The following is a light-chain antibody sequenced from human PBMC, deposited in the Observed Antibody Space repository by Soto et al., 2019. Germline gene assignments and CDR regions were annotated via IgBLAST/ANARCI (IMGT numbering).Light chain of an antibody. Sequence: QSVLTQPASVSGSPGQSITISCTGTSSDIGSYKFVSWFQQHPGKVPKLIIYEGTERPSGVSNRFSASKSGNTASLTISGLQPEDEADYYCAAWDDSLVVFGGGTKVTVL. CDR3: AAWDDSLVV. V-gene: IGLV2-23*01. J-gene: IGLJ2*01. CDR2: EGT. CDR1: SSDIGSYKF.